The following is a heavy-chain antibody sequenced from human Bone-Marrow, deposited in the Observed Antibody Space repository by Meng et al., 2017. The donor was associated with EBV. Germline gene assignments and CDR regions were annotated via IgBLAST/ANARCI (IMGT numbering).Heavy chain of an antibody. J-gene: IGHJ3*02. CDR3: VKEDGGDYVVAFDI. CDR1: GFTFSDYY. D-gene: IGHD4-17*01. Sequence: QVQLVESGGGLVKPGGSLRLSCAASGFTFSDYYMSWIRQAPGKGLEWVAVISYDGSNKYYADSVKGRFTISRDNSKNTLYLQMNSLRAEDTAVYYCVKEDGGDYVVAFDIWGQGTMVTVSS. V-gene: IGHV3-30*18. CDR2: ISYDGSNK.